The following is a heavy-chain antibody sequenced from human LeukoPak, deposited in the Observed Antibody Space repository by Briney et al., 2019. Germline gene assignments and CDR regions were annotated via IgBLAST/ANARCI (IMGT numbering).Heavy chain of an antibody. CDR3: AKELGYCSSTSCWDFDY. V-gene: IGHV3-9*01. J-gene: IGHJ4*02. CDR2: ISWNSGSI. CDR1: GFTFDDYA. Sequence: GRSLRLSCAASGFTFDDYAMHWVRQAPGKGLEWVSGISWNSGSIGYADSVKGRFTISRDNAKNSLYLQMNSLRAEDTALYYCAKELGYCSSTSCWDFDYWGRGTLVTVSS. D-gene: IGHD2-2*01.